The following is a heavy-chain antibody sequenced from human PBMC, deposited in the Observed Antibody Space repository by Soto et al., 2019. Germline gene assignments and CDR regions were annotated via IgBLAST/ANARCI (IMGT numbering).Heavy chain of an antibody. CDR2: MNPINGAT. CDR3: GRGPSPRAPAGGTPYCYAMDV. D-gene: IGHD6-13*01. V-gene: IGHV1-8*02. J-gene: IGHJ6*02. CDR1: GYDFTAYD. Sequence: ASVKVSCKASGYDFTAYDINWVRQASGQGLEWMGWMNPINGATGSARRFQGRVSMTRSTATGTAYLELTSLRSDDSAVYYCGRGPSPRAPAGGTPYCYAMDVWGQGTTVTVSS.